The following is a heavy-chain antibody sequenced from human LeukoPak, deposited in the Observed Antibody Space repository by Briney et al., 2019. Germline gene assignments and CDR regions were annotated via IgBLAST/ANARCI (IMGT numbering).Heavy chain of an antibody. J-gene: IGHJ4*02. CDR3: ATGERTVRGDGVDY. CDR1: GFTVRNNY. D-gene: IGHD3-10*01. Sequence: GGSLRLSCAASGFTVRNNYISWVRQAPGKGLEWVSVIYSGGSTYYADSVKGRFTISRDNSKNTLYLQMNSLRAEDTAVYFCATGERTVRGDGVDYWGQGTLVTVSS. V-gene: IGHV3-66*01. CDR2: IYSGGST.